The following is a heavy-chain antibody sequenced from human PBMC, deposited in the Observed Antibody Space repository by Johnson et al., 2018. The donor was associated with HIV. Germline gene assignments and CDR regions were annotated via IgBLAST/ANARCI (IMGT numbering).Heavy chain of an antibody. J-gene: IGHJ3*02. CDR3: ARVVSDYNFWSGGRAFDI. D-gene: IGHD3-3*01. Sequence: QVQLVESGGGVVQPGRSLRLSCAASGFTFSSYAMHWVRQAPGKGLEWVAVISYDGRTKYYADSVKGRFTISRDNSKNTLYLQMNSLRAEDTAVSYCARVVSDYNFWSGGRAFDIWGQGTMVTVSS. V-gene: IGHV3-30-3*01. CDR1: GFTFSSYA. CDR2: ISYDGRTK.